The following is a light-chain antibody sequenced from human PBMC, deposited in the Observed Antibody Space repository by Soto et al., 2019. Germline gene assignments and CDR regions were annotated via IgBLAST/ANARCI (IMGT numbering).Light chain of an antibody. J-gene: IGKJ1*01. Sequence: PGERATLSCRASQIVPGNYLAWFQQKPGQAPRLLLYGASSRAPAIPDRFSGSGSGTDFTLTISRLEPEDFAVYYCHQYTSPPWTLGQGTRVETK. CDR3: HQYTSPPWT. V-gene: IGKV3-20*01. CDR2: GAS. CDR1: QIVPGNY.